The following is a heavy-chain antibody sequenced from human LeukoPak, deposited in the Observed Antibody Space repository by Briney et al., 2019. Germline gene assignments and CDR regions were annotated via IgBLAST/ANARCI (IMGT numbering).Heavy chain of an antibody. Sequence: SQTLSLTCTVSGGSISSGSYYWSWIRQPAGNGLEWIGEINHSGSTNYNPSLKSRVTISVDTSKNHFSLKLSSVTAADTAVYYCARHRSKWLQSSFDYWGQGTLVTVSS. V-gene: IGHV4-61*09. J-gene: IGHJ4*02. D-gene: IGHD5-24*01. CDR2: INHSGST. CDR3: ARHRSKWLQSSFDY. CDR1: GGSISSGSYY.